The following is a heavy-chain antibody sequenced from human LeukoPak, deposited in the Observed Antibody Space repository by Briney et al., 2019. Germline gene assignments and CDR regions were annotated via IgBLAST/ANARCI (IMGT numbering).Heavy chain of an antibody. CDR1: GFTFSSYW. J-gene: IGHJ4*02. Sequence: GGSLRLSCAASGFTFSSYWMHWVRQAPGKGLVWVSRMNSDGSITNYADSVKGRFTISRDNAKNTLYLQMNSLTVEDTAVYYCARGGRFYLDYWGQETLVTVSS. CDR3: ARGGRFYLDY. CDR2: MNSDGSIT. D-gene: IGHD1-26*01. V-gene: IGHV3-74*01.